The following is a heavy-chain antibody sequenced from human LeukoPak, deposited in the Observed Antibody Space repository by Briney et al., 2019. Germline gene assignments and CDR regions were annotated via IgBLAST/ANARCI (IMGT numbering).Heavy chain of an antibody. CDR2: ISYSGSN. V-gene: IGHV4-39*07. J-gene: IGHJ4*02. CDR3: ARSLQWLLRYFDS. Sequence: GSMRLSCAASGFTFSSYSMNWVRQAPGKGLEWIGSISYSGSNYYNPSLKSRVTMSMDTSKNQFSLKLTSVTAADTAVYYCARSLQWLLRYFDSWGQGTLVTVSS. CDR1: GFTFSSYS. D-gene: IGHD6-19*01.